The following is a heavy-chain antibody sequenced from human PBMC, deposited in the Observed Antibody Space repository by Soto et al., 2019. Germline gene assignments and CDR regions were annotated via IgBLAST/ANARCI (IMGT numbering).Heavy chain of an antibody. CDR2: IIPISATR. V-gene: IGHV1-69*13. Sequence: GAAVKVSCKIPEGTLSSYAINWLRQPPGQGLEWMGGIIPISATRNYAQKFQGRATITADESTFTSYMELRSLISEDTALYYCARDPGYSYGHPPHRGMYAWGQGTTVTVS. D-gene: IGHD5-18*01. CDR3: ARDPGYSYGHPPHRGMYA. J-gene: IGHJ6*02. CDR1: EGTLSSYA.